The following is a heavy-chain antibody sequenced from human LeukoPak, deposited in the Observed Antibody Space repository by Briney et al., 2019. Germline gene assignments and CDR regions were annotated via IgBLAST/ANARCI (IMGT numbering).Heavy chain of an antibody. CDR2: IRYDGSNK. CDR1: GFTLSSYA. J-gene: IGHJ6*03. V-gene: IGHV3-30*02. CDR3: AKDGMGTGFYYYYYMDV. D-gene: IGHD7-27*01. Sequence: GGSLRLSCATSGFTLSSYAMSWVRQAPGKGLEWVACIRYDGSNKYYADSVKGRFTISRDNSKNTLYLQMNSLRAEDTAVYYCAKDGMGTGFYYYYYMDVWGKGTTVTISS.